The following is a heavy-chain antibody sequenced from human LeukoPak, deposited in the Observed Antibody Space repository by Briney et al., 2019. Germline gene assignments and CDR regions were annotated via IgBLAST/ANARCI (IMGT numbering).Heavy chain of an antibody. D-gene: IGHD2-2*01. CDR1: GFTFSSYG. J-gene: IGHJ4*02. Sequence: GGSLRLFCAASGFTFSSYGMHWLRQAPGKGLEGVAFIRYDGSNKYYADTVKGRFTISRDNANNSLYLQMNSLRAEDTAVYFCARSGYSSTWYLQNFELDYWGQGTLVTVSS. V-gene: IGHV3-30*02. CDR3: ARSGYSSTWYLQNFELDY. CDR2: IRYDGSNK.